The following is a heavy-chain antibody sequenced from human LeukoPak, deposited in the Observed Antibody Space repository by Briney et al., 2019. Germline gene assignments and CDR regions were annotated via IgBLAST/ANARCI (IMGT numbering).Heavy chain of an antibody. CDR2: IYYSGST. CDR1: GGSVSSGSYY. D-gene: IGHD1-1*01. Sequence: SETLSLTCTVSGGSVSSGSYYWSWIRQPPGKGLEWIGYIYYSGSTNYNPSLKSRVTISVDTSKNQFSLKLSSVTAADTAVYYCARRNGPFDYWGQGTLVTVSS. V-gene: IGHV4-61*01. J-gene: IGHJ4*02. CDR3: ARRNGPFDY.